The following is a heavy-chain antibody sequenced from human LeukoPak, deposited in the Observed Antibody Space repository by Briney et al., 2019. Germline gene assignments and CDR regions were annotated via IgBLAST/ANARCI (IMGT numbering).Heavy chain of an antibody. CDR2: IYYSGST. CDR1: GGSISSGDYY. Sequence: SETLSLTCTVSGGSISSGDYYWSWIRQPPGKGLEWIGYIYYSGSTYYNPSLKSRVTISVDTSKNQFSLKLSSVTAADTAVYYCARAGDSCYDSSGYYYDDYWGQGTLVTVSS. J-gene: IGHJ4*02. V-gene: IGHV4-30-4*08. D-gene: IGHD3-22*01. CDR3: ARAGDSCYDSSGYYYDDY.